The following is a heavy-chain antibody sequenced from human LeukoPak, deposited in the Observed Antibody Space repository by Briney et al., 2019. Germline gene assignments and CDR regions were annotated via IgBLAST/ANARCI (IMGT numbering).Heavy chain of an antibody. J-gene: IGHJ4*02. D-gene: IGHD2-15*01. CDR2: MWYDGSNK. Sequence: GGSLRLSCAASGFTFSSYVMHWVRQAPGKGLEWVAVMWYDGSNKYYGDSVKGRFTISRDNSKNTLYLQMNSLRAEDTAVYYCARDSGGGRYFDYWGQGTLVTVSS. V-gene: IGHV3-33*01. CDR1: GFTFSSYV. CDR3: ARDSGGGRYFDY.